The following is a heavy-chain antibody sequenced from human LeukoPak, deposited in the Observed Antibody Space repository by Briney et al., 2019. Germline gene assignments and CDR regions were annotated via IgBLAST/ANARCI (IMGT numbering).Heavy chain of an antibody. CDR2: IDYSGST. CDR1: GGSVSSSIYY. J-gene: IGHJ4*02. V-gene: IGHV4-61*01. CDR3: ARDKRYGDYYFDY. Sequence: SEPLSLTCTVSGGSVSSSIYYWSWIRPSPGKGLEWIGYIDYSGSTNYNPSLKSRVTISVDTSKNQFSLKLSSVTAADTAVYYCARDKRYGDYYFDYWGQGTLVTVSS. D-gene: IGHD4-17*01.